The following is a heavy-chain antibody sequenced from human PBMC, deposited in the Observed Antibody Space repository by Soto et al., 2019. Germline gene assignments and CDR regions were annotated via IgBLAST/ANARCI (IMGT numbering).Heavy chain of an antibody. D-gene: IGHD3-10*01. CDR3: ARGGGLRRRDDHHYFNF. V-gene: IGHV1-46*01. CDR1: GYTFSSYY. Sequence: QVQLVQSGAEVKKPGASVKVSCKASGYTFSSYYIHWVRQTPGQGLEWMGIINPSDYSTNYGQKFQGRVTMSRETSTRKDYVELSRLRSEDSAMYYCARGGGLRRRDDHHYFNFWGQGTLVTVSS. CDR2: INPSDYST. J-gene: IGHJ4*02.